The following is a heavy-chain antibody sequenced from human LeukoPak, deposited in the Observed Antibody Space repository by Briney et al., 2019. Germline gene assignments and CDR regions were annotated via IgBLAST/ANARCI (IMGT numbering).Heavy chain of an antibody. D-gene: IGHD4-17*01. CDR3: ASQPSTTVTTLGA. Sequence: SVKVSCKASGGTFSSYAISWVRQAPGQGLEWMGGIIPIFGTANYAQKFQGRATITADESTSTAYMELSSLRSEDTAVYYCASQPSTTVTTLGAWGQGTLVTVSS. CDR2: IIPIFGTA. V-gene: IGHV1-69*13. J-gene: IGHJ5*02. CDR1: GGTFSSYA.